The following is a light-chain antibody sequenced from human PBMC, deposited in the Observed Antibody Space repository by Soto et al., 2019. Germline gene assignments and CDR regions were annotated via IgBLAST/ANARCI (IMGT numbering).Light chain of an antibody. V-gene: IGLV1-40*01. CDR3: QCYDSSLLGV. CDR2: GNN. CDR1: SSNIGTGYD. Sequence: QSVLTQPPSVSGAPGQRVTISCTGSSSNIGTGYDVHWYQHLPGTAPKLLIYGNNYRPSGVPDRFSGSKSGTSASLTITGLQAEDEADYYCQCYDSSLLGVFGGGTKVTVL. J-gene: IGLJ3*02.